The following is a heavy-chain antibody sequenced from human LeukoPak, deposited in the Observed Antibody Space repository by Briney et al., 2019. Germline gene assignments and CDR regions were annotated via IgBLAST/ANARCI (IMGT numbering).Heavy chain of an antibody. Sequence: GASVKVSCKASGYTFTGYYMHWVRQAPGQGLEWMGWINPNSGGTNYAQKFQGRVTMTRDTSISTAYMELSRLRSDDTAVYYCARGDPIFGVASYYYGMDVWGQGTTVTVSS. CDR1: GYTFTGYY. CDR2: INPNSGGT. CDR3: ARGDPIFGVASYYYGMDV. D-gene: IGHD3-3*01. J-gene: IGHJ6*02. V-gene: IGHV1-2*02.